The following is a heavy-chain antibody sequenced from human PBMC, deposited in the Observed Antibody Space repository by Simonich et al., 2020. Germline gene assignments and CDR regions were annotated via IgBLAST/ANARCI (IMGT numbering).Heavy chain of an antibody. CDR1: GYSISSGYY. CDR2: IYHSGST. Sequence: QVQLQESGPGLVKPSETLSLTCAVSGYSISSGYYWGWIRQPPGKGLEWIGSIYHSGSTYYNTSLNGRVTISEDTSKNQFYRKLSSVTAADTAVYYCARVGYSNYYYYGMDVWGQGTTVTVSS. J-gene: IGHJ6*02. CDR3: ARVGYSNYYYYGMDV. V-gene: IGHV4-38-2*01. D-gene: IGHD6-13*01.